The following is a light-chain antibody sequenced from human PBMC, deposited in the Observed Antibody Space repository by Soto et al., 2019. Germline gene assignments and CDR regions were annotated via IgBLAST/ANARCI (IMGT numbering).Light chain of an antibody. CDR3: SAYTTSSTWV. J-gene: IGLJ2*01. V-gene: IGLV2-14*01. CDR1: SSDVGGYNY. CDR2: EVS. Sequence: QSALTQPASVSGSPGQSITISCTGTSSDVGGYNYVSWYQQHPGKAPKLMIYEVSNRPSGVSNRFSGSKSGNTASLTISGLQAEDETDYYCSAYTTSSTWVVGGVTKLTVL.